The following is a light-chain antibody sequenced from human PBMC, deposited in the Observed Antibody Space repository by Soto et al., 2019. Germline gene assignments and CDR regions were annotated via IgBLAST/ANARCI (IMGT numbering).Light chain of an antibody. J-gene: IGKJ2*01. Sequence: DIQMTQSPSSLSASVRDRVTITCRASQSISSYLNWYQQKPGKTPKLLIYATSNLQSGVPSRFSGSGTGTDFTLTISSLQPEDFATYYCQQSYNTPYTFGQGTKLEIK. CDR2: ATS. CDR3: QQSYNTPYT. V-gene: IGKV1-39*01. CDR1: QSISSY.